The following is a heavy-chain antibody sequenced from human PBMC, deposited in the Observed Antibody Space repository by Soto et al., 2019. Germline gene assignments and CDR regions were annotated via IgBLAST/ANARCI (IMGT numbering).Heavy chain of an antibody. CDR1: GYDFIAYA. CDR2: INAANGDT. D-gene: IGHD3-3*01. J-gene: IGHJ6*02. CDR3: TLFHSHGMDV. Sequence: QVELAQSGAEVKKPGASVKISCKTSGYDFIAYALHWVRQAPGQRPEWMGWINAANGDTKYSQKLQGRVTMTAATSASTGYLEMRSLKSDDTAVYYCTLFHSHGMDVWGQGTNVTVSS. V-gene: IGHV1-3*01.